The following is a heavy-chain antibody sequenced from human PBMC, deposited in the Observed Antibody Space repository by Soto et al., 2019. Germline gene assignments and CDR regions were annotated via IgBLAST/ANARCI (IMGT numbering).Heavy chain of an antibody. CDR2: INAGNGNT. J-gene: IGHJ1*01. D-gene: IGHD3-10*01. V-gene: IGHV1-3*01. Sequence: ASVKVSCKASGYTFTSYAMHWVRQAPGQRLEWMVWINAGNGNTKYSQKFQGRVTITSDTSASTAYMELSSLRSEDTAVYYCARGGTMVRGVTKTPFQHWGQGTLVTVSS. CDR3: ARGGTMVRGVTKTPFQH. CDR1: GYTFTSYA.